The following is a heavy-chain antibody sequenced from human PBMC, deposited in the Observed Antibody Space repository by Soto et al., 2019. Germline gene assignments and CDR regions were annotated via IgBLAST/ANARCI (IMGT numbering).Heavy chain of an antibody. CDR3: ARERRVGWIAARRGWFDP. CDR1: GYTFTSYD. V-gene: IGHV1-8*01. Sequence: ASVKVSCKASGYTFTSYDINWVRQATGQGLEWMGWMNPNSGNTGYAQKFQGRVTMTRNTSISTAYMELSSLRSEDTAVYYCARERRVGWIAARRGWFDPWGQGTLVTVSS. J-gene: IGHJ5*02. D-gene: IGHD6-6*01. CDR2: MNPNSGNT.